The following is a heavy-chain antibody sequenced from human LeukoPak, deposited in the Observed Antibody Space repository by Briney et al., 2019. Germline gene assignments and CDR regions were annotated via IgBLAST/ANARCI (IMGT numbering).Heavy chain of an antibody. Sequence: GGSLRLSCAASGFTFSSYGMHWVRQAPGKGLEWVAVIWYDGSNKYYADSVKGRFTISRDNSKNTLYLQMNSLRAEDTAVYCCARGGDYYDSSGYVDYWGQGTLVTVSS. V-gene: IGHV3-33*01. CDR2: IWYDGSNK. J-gene: IGHJ4*02. CDR3: ARGGDYYDSSGYVDY. D-gene: IGHD3-22*01. CDR1: GFTFSSYG.